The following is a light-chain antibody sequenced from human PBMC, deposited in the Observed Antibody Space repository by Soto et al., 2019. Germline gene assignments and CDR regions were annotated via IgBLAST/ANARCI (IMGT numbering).Light chain of an antibody. CDR2: DDS. J-gene: IGLJ2*01. Sequence: SYELTQPPSVSVAPGQTARITCGGSNIGSKSGHWYQQKPGQAPVLVVYDDSDRPSGIPERFSGSNSGNTATLTISRDEAGDEADYYCQVWDTSSDHVVFGGGTKLTVL. V-gene: IGLV3-21*02. CDR1: NIGSKS. CDR3: QVWDTSSDHVV.